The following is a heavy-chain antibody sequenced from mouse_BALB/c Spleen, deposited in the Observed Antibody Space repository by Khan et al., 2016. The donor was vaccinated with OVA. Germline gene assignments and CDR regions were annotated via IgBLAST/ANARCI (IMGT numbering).Heavy chain of an antibody. J-gene: IGHJ4*01. Sequence: IQLVQSGPELVKPGASVKISCKTSGYTFPEFTVHWVKQSLGKSLDWIGVINPKNGDTAYNQKFKGKATLTVDKSSSTAYMEFHSLTSEDSAVYYCARDAGRYWGQGTSVTVAS. CDR1: GYTFPEFT. CDR2: INPKNGDT. D-gene: IGHD3-3*01. V-gene: IGHV1-18*01. CDR3: ARDAGRY.